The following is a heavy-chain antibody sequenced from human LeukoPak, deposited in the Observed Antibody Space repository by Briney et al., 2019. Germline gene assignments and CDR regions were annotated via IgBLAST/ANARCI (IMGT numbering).Heavy chain of an antibody. CDR3: ARGDYETHGYQTR. Sequence: ASVKVSCTASGYIFTSYVLHWVRQAPGQGLEWMGWINTNTGNPTYAQGFTGRFVFSLDTSVSTAYLQISSLKADDTAMYYCARGDYETHGYQTRWGQGTLVTVSS. J-gene: IGHJ4*02. V-gene: IGHV7-4-1*02. D-gene: IGHD3-22*01. CDR1: GYIFTSYV. CDR2: INTNTGNP.